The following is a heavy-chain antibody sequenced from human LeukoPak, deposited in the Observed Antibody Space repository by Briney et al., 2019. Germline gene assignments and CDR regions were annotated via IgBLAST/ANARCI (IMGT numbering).Heavy chain of an antibody. D-gene: IGHD3-10*01. V-gene: IGHV3-30*02. CDR2: IRYDGSSK. J-gene: IGHJ6*03. CDR3: ARDSTSWFGELLGYMDV. Sequence: GGSLRLSCAASGFTFSTYGMHRVRQAPGKGLEWVAFIRYDGSSKHYADSVKGRLTISRDNSKNTLYLQINSLRAEDTAVYYCARDSTSWFGELLGYMDVWGKGTTVTVSS. CDR1: GFTFSTYG.